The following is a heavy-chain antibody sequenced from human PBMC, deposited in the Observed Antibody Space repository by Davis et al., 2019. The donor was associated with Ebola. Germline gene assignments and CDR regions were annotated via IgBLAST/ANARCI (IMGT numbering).Heavy chain of an antibody. CDR1: GFTFSSYA. J-gene: IGHJ4*02. CDR2: ISGSGGST. V-gene: IGHV3-23*01. CDR3: AKDRVGMDYGGKGWPY. D-gene: IGHD4-23*01. Sequence: GESLKISCAASGFTFSSYAMSWVRQAPGKGLEWVSAISGSGGSTYYADSVKGRFTISRDNSKNTLYLQMNSLRAEDTAVYYCAKDRVGMDYGGKGWPYWGQGTLVTVSS.